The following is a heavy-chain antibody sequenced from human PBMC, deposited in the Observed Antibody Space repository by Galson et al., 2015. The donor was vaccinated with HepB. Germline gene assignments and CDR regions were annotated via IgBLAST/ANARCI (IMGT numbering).Heavy chain of an antibody. CDR2: IGTAGDP. V-gene: IGHV3-13*05. CDR3: ARGRKGKSSSSWKDYYGMDV. D-gene: IGHD6-13*01. CDR1: GFTFSSYD. J-gene: IGHJ6*02. Sequence: SLRLSCAASGFTFSSYDMHWVRQATGKGLEWVSAIGTAGDPYYPGSVKGRFTISRENAKNSLYLQMNSLRAGDTAVYYCARGRKGKSSSSWKDYYGMDVWGQGTTVTVSS.